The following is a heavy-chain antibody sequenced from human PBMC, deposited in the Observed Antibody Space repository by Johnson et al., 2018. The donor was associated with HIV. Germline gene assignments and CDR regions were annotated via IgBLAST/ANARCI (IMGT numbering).Heavy chain of an antibody. CDR2: IQYDGTNK. Sequence: QEQLVESGGGVVQPGGSRRLSCEASAFIFSTYGMHWVRQAPGKGLEWVAFIQYDGTNKYYADSVKGRFTISRDNSKNTLYLQMNSLSAEDTALYYCVKSTQASIVRESGPYGGFHVWGQGTMVTVSS. CDR3: VKSTQASIVRESGPYGGFHV. V-gene: IGHV3-30*02. D-gene: IGHD4/OR15-4a*01. CDR1: AFIFSTYG. J-gene: IGHJ3*01.